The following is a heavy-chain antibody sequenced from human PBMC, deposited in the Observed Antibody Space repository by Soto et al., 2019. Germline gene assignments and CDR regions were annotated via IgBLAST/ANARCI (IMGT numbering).Heavy chain of an antibody. CDR3: ARMGASDYDILNGYYEGARPDYYYGMDV. CDR1: GGSISSYY. V-gene: IGHV4-59*01. D-gene: IGHD3-9*01. CDR2: IYYSGST. J-gene: IGHJ6*02. Sequence: SETLSLTCTVSGGSISSYYVSWIRQPPGKGLEWIGSIYYSGSTNYNPSLKSRVTISVDTSKNRFSLKLSSVTAADTAVYYFARMGASDYDILNGYYEGARPDYYYGMDVWGQGTTVTVSS.